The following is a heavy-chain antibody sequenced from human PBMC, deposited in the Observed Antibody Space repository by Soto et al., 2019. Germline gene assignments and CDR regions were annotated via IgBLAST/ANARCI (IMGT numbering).Heavy chain of an antibody. J-gene: IGHJ5*02. CDR3: ARTRSSTPDYHGSGLIKLDP. Sequence: QVQLQQWGAGLLKPSETLSLTCAVYGGSFSGYYWSWIRQPPGKGLEWIGEINHSGSTNYNPSLKRRVTISVDTSKNQFSLKLSSVTAADTAVYYCARTRSSTPDYHGSGLIKLDPWGQGTLVTVSS. CDR2: INHSGST. V-gene: IGHV4-34*01. D-gene: IGHD3-10*01. CDR1: GGSFSGYY.